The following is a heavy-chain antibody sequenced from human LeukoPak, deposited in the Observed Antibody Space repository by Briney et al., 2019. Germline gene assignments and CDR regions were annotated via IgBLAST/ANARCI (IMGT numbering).Heavy chain of an antibody. CDR2: INSDGSST. V-gene: IGHV3-74*01. CDR1: GFTFSSYW. CDR3: ARDPAMITFGGVTSWFDY. D-gene: IGHD3-16*01. J-gene: IGHJ4*02. Sequence: PGGSLRLSCAASGFTFSSYWMHWVRQAPGKGLVWVSRINSDGSSTSYADSVKGRFTISRDNAKNTLYLQMNSLRAEDTAVYYCARDPAMITFGGVTSWFDYWGQGTLVTVSS.